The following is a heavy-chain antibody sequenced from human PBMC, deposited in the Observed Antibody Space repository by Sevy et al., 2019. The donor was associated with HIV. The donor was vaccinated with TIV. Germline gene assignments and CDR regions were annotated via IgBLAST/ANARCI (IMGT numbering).Heavy chain of an antibody. V-gene: IGHV1-18*01. D-gene: IGHD2-2*01. CDR3: ARERRAVVPAAPMDV. CDR1: GYTFTSYG. CDR2: ISAYNGNT. J-gene: IGHJ6*02. Sequence: ASVKVSCKASGYTFTSYGISWVRQAPGQGLEWMGWISAYNGNTNYAQKLQGRVTMTTDTSTSTAYMELRSLRSDDTAVYYCARERRAVVPAAPMDVWGQGTTVTVSS.